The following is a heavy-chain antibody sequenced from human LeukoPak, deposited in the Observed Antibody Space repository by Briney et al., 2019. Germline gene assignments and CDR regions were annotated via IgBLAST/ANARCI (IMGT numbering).Heavy chain of an antibody. J-gene: IGHJ1*01. CDR3: ARTASRGPQSAESFHH. CDR1: GFTFSSYG. CDR2: IWYDGTNK. V-gene: IGHV3-33*01. Sequence: GGSLRLSCAASGFTFSSYGMHWVRQAPGKGLEWMAVIWYDGTNKYYADSVKGRFTISRDNSKNTLYLQMNSLRAEDTAVYYCARTASRGPQSAESFHHWGQGTLVTVSS.